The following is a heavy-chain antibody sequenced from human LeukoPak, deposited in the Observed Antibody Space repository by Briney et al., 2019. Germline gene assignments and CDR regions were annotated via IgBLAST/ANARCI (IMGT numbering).Heavy chain of an antibody. CDR1: GGSISSSSYY. Sequence: PSETLSLTCTVSGGSISSSSYYWGWIRQPPGKGLEWIGSIYYSGSTYYNPSLKSRVTISVDTSKNQFSLKLSSVTAADTAVYYCASSGVAVDDYWGQGTLVTVSS. CDR2: IYYSGST. J-gene: IGHJ4*02. CDR3: ASSGVAVDDY. D-gene: IGHD6-19*01. V-gene: IGHV4-39*01.